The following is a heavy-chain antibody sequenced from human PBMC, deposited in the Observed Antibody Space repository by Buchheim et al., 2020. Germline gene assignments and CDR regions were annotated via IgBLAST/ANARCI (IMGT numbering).Heavy chain of an antibody. Sequence: EVQLVESGGGLAQPGGSLRLSCAASGFTFSSYPMSWVRQAPGKGLEWVSAISGSGASTYYADSLKGRFTFTRVISKNTLDLQVNSLRAEDTAVYYCARMRSDYGMDVWGQGTT. J-gene: IGHJ6*02. CDR3: ARMRSDYGMDV. CDR2: ISGSGAST. V-gene: IGHV3-23*04. CDR1: GFTFSSYP. D-gene: IGHD3-3*01.